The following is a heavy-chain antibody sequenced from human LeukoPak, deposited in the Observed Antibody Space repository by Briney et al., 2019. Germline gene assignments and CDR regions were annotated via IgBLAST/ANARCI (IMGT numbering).Heavy chain of an antibody. V-gene: IGHV4-31*03. Sequence: PSETLSLTCTVSGGSISSGGYYWSWIRQHPGQGLEWIGYIYYSGSTYYNPSLKSRVTISVDTSKNQFSLKLSSVTAADTAVYYCARVVGGGDIVVVPAALDPWGQGTLVTVSS. CDR3: ARVVGGGDIVVVPAALDP. D-gene: IGHD2-2*01. CDR1: GGSISSGGYY. CDR2: IYYSGST. J-gene: IGHJ5*02.